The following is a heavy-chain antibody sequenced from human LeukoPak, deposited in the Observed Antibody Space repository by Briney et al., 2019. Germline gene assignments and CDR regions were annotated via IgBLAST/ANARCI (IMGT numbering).Heavy chain of an antibody. Sequence: PGGSLRLSCAASGFTFSSYWMYWVRQAPGRGLVRVSRINSEGKTTHYADSVKGRFIISRDNAKNTLYLQMNSLRAEDTAVYYCARDPGSYSHDWYFDLWGRGTLVTVSS. J-gene: IGHJ2*01. CDR2: INSEGKTT. CDR3: ARDPGSYSHDWYFDL. V-gene: IGHV3-74*01. D-gene: IGHD1-26*01. CDR1: GFTFSSYW.